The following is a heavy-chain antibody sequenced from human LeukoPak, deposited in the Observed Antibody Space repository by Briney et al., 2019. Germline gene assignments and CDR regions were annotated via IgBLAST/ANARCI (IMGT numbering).Heavy chain of an antibody. CDR3: ASEPINYYDSSGSIDY. CDR1: GRSISSYY. D-gene: IGHD3-22*01. CDR2: IYTSGST. V-gene: IGHV4-4*07. J-gene: IGHJ4*02. Sequence: SETLSLTCTVSGRSISSYYWSWIRQPAGKGLEWIGRIYTSGSTNYNPSLKSRVTMSVDTSKNQFSLKLSSVTAADTAVYYCASEPINYYDSSGSIDYWGQGTLVTVSS.